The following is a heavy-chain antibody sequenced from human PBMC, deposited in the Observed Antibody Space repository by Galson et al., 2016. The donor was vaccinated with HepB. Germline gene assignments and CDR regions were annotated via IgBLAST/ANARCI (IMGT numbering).Heavy chain of an antibody. J-gene: IGHJ4*02. Sequence: SLRLSCAASGLAFNTYPMFWVRQAPGKGLEWVAVISYDVNNKYYSDSVKGRFTISRDSSQNTLYLQMNSLRTEDTAVYFCARKSMAGPRSYFDYWGQGTLVTVSS. D-gene: IGHD6-19*01. CDR1: GLAFNTYP. V-gene: IGHV3-30*03. CDR2: ISYDVNNK. CDR3: ARKSMAGPRSYFDY.